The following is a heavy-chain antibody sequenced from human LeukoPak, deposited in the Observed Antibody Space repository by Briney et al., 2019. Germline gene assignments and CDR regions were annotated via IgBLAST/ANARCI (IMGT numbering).Heavy chain of an antibody. CDR2: IRYDGSNK. Sequence: GGSLRLSCAASGFTFSSYGMHWVRQAPGKGLEWVAFIRYDGSNKYYADSVKGRFIISRDNSKNTLYLQMNSLRAEDTAVYYCAKDSTTEWLLGNDAFDIWGQGTMVTVSS. CDR1: GFTFSSYG. J-gene: IGHJ3*02. CDR3: AKDSTTEWLLGNDAFDI. D-gene: IGHD3-3*01. V-gene: IGHV3-30*02.